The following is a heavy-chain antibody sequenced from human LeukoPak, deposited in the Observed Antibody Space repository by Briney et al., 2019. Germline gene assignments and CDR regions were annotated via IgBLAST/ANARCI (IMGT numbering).Heavy chain of an antibody. J-gene: IGHJ4*02. CDR1: GGSISSYY. CDR3: ARSGNPRVFSQRAPFDY. Sequence: SETLSLTCTVSGGSISSYYWSWIRQPPGKGLEWIGYIYYSGSTNYNPSLKSRVTISADTSKNQFSLKLSSVTAADTAVYYCARSGNPRVFSQRAPFDYWGQGTLVTVSS. V-gene: IGHV4-59*01. CDR2: IYYSGST. D-gene: IGHD1-26*01.